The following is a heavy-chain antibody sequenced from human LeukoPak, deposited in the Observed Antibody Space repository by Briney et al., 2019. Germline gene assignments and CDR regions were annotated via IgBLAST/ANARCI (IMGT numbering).Heavy chain of an antibody. D-gene: IGHD1-1*01. J-gene: IGHJ5*02. CDR3: AKDSGTGTTTLDWFDP. CDR2: ISGSGGST. CDR1: GFTFSSYA. V-gene: IGHV3-23*01. Sequence: GGSLRPSCAASGFTFSSYAMSWVRQAPGKGLEWVSAISGSGGSTYYADSVKGRFTISRDNSKNTLYLQMNSLRAEDTAVYYCAKDSGTGTTTLDWFDPWGQGTLVTVSS.